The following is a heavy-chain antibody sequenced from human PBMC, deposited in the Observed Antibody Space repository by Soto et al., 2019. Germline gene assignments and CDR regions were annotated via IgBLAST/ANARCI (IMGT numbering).Heavy chain of an antibody. CDR3: ARNRGDSSSPNWFNP. CDR1: GYSFTSYW. Sequence: PRGSLKISCKGSGYSFTSYWIGWVRQMPGKGLEWMGIIYPGDSDTRYSPSFQGQVTISADKSISTAYLQWSSLKASDTAMYYCARNRGDSSSPNWFNPWGQGTLVTVSS. D-gene: IGHD6-6*01. CDR2: IYPGDSDT. J-gene: IGHJ5*02. V-gene: IGHV5-51*01.